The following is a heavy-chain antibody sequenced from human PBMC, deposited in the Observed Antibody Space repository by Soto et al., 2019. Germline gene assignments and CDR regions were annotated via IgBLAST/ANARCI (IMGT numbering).Heavy chain of an antibody. V-gene: IGHV3-66*01. CDR2: IYSGGST. CDR1: GFTVSSNY. Sequence: EVQLVESGGGLVQPGGSLRLSCAASGFTVSSNYMSWVRQAPGKGLEWVSVIYSGGSTYYADSVKGRFTISRDNSTNTLYLQMNSLRAEDTAVYYCAREAGEWEPPDYWGQGTLVTVSS. J-gene: IGHJ4*02. D-gene: IGHD1-26*01. CDR3: AREAGEWEPPDY.